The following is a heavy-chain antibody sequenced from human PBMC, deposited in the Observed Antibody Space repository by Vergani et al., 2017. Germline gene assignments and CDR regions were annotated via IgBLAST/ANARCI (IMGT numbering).Heavy chain of an antibody. CDR2: LSIYNGNT. CDR1: GYTFTSYG. V-gene: IGHV1-18*04. D-gene: IGHD6-19*01. J-gene: IGHJ3*02. Sequence: QVQLVQSGAEVKKPGASVKVSCKASGYTFTSYGISWARQAPGQGIEWIGWLSIYNGNTNYAQKLQGRVTMTTDTSTSTAVMKLRSLRSDDTAVYYCARVTYSSGWPTDAFDIWGQGTMVTVSS. CDR3: ARVTYSSGWPTDAFDI.